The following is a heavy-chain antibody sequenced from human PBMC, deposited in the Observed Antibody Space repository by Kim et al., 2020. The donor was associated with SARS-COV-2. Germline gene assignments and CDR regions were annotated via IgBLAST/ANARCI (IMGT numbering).Heavy chain of an antibody. CDR1: GYTFTSYG. D-gene: IGHD3-10*01. CDR2: ISAYNGNT. V-gene: IGHV1-18*01. Sequence: ASVKVSCKASGYTFTSYGISWVRQAPGQGLEWMGWISAYNGNTNYAQKLQGRVTMTTDTSTSTAYMELRSLRSDDTAVYYCARDDRITMVRGNYYGMDVWGQGTTVTVSS. CDR3: ARDDRITMVRGNYYGMDV. J-gene: IGHJ6*02.